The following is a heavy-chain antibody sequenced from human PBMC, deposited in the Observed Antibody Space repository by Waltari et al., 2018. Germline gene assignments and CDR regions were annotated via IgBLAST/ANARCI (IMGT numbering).Heavy chain of an antibody. CDR2: ISGSGGST. J-gene: IGHJ4*02. CDR1: GFTFSSYA. V-gene: IGHV3-23*01. CDR3: AKIVVVPAAAFDY. D-gene: IGHD2-2*01. Sequence: EVQLLESGGGLVQPGGSLRLSCAASGFTFSSYAISSVRQPPGKGLEWVSAISGSGGSTYYADSVKGRLTISRDNSKNTLYLQMNSLRAEDTAVYYCAKIVVVPAAAFDYWGQGTLVTVSS.